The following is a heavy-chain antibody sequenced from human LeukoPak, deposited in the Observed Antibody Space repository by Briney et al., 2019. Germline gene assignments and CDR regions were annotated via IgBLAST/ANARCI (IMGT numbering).Heavy chain of an antibody. CDR2: IIPIFGTA. Sequence: ASVKVSCKASGGTFSSYAIRWGRQAPGQGLEWMGGIIPIFGTANYAQKFQGRVTITTDESTSTAYMELSSLRSEDTAVYYCASTPRVEMATIKDYYYYMDVWGKGTTVTVSS. D-gene: IGHD5-24*01. CDR1: GGTFSSYA. V-gene: IGHV1-69*05. J-gene: IGHJ6*03. CDR3: ASTPRVEMATIKDYYYYMDV.